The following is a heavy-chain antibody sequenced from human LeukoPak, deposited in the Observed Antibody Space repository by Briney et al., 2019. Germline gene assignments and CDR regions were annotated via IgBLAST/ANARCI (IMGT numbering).Heavy chain of an antibody. CDR3: ARGGGWYSGSPFDY. D-gene: IGHD1-26*01. CDR1: GFTFSSYG. Sequence: GRSLRLSCAASGFTFSSYGMHWVRQAPGKGLEWVAVIWYDGSNKYYADSVKGRFTISRDNSKNTLYLQMNSLRAEGTAVYYCARGGGWYSGSPFDYWGQGTLVTVSS. J-gene: IGHJ4*02. V-gene: IGHV3-33*01. CDR2: IWYDGSNK.